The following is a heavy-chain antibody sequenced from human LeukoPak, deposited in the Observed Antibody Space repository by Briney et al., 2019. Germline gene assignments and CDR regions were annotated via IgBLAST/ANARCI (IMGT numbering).Heavy chain of an antibody. CDR3: ARQARASYYYAIGSFDY. CDR2: IQYRGST. V-gene: IGHV4-59*08. Sequence: SETLSLTCSVSGGSVSNDYWSWIRQTPEKGLEWIAYIQYRGSTFYNPSLRSRVTISLDTSKNQFSLELASVTAADTAVYYCARQARASYYYAIGSFDYWGQGTLGTVSS. CDR1: GGSVSNDY. D-gene: IGHD3-10*01. J-gene: IGHJ4*02.